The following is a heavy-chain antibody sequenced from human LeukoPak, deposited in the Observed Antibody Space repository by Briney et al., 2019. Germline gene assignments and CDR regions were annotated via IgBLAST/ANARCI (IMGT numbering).Heavy chain of an antibody. CDR1: GFTFDDYA. D-gene: IGHD1-26*01. V-gene: IGHV3-9*01. CDR3: AKDRASDSGGFQVFDY. J-gene: IGHJ4*02. CDR2: ISWNSGSI. Sequence: GGSLRLSCAASGFTFDDYAMHWVRQAPGKGLEWVSGISWNSGSIGYADSVKGRFTISRDNAKNSLYLQMNSLRAEDTALYYYAKDRASDSGGFQVFDYWGQGTLVTVSS.